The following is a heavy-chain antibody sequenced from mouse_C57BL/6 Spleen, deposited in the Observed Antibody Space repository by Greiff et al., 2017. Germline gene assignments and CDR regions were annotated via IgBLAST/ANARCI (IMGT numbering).Heavy chain of an antibody. CDR2: INPGSGGT. D-gene: IGHD3-2*02. CDR1: GYAFTNYL. J-gene: IGHJ2*01. Sequence: QVQLQQSGAELVRPGTSVKVSCKASGYAFTNYLIEWVKQRPGQGLEWIGVINPGSGGTNYNEKFKGKATLTADKSSSTAYMQLSSLTSEDSAVYFCARRGGGQLRRDYWGQGTTLTVSS. V-gene: IGHV1-54*01. CDR3: ARRGGGQLRRDY.